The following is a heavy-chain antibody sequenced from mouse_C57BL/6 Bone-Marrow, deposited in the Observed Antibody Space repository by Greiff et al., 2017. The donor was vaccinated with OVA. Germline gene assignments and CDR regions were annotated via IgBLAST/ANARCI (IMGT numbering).Heavy chain of an antibody. Sequence: VQLQQSGPVLVKPGASVKMSCKASGYTFTDYYMNWVKQSHGKSLEWIGVINPYNGGTSYNQKFKGKATLTVDKSSSTAYMELNSLTSEDSAVYYCASKGGYFDYWGQGTTLTVSS. CDR2: INPYNGGT. CDR1: GYTFTDYY. CDR3: ASKGGYFDY. V-gene: IGHV1-19*01. J-gene: IGHJ2*01.